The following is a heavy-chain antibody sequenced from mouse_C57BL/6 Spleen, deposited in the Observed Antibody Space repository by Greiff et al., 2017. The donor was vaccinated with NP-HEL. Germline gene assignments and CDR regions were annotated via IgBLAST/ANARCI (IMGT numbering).Heavy chain of an antibody. CDR2: ISYDGSN. V-gene: IGHV3-6*01. Sequence: EVHLVESGPGLVKPSQSLSLTCSVTGYSITSGYYWNWIRQFPGNKLEWMGYISYDGSNNYNPSLKNRISITRDTSKNQFFLKLNSVTTEDTATYYCARDLYYGSSSDYWGQGTTLTVSS. D-gene: IGHD1-1*01. CDR3: ARDLYYGSSSDY. CDR1: GYSITSGYY. J-gene: IGHJ2*01.